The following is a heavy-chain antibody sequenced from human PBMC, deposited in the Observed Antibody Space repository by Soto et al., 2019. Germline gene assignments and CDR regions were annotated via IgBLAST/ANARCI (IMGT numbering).Heavy chain of an antibody. CDR3: ARTATYDSSGYYFGYFDY. CDR1: GGSISSGGYY. Sequence: SETLSLTCTVSGGSISSGGYYWSWIRQHPGKGLEWIGYIYYSGSTYYNPSLKSRVTISVDTSKNQFSLKLSSVTAADTAVYYCARTATYDSSGYYFGYFDYWGQGTLVTVSS. D-gene: IGHD3-22*01. CDR2: IYYSGST. V-gene: IGHV4-31*03. J-gene: IGHJ4*02.